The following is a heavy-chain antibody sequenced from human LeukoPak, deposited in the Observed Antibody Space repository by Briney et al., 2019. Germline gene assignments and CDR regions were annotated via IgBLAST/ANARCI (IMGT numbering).Heavy chain of an antibody. CDR2: IYYSGST. D-gene: IGHD3-22*01. J-gene: IGHJ4*02. Sequence: SETLSLTCTVSGGSISSGGYYWSWIRQHPGKGLEWIGYIYYSGSTYYNPSLKSRVTLSVDTSKDQFSLKLSSVTAADTAVYYCARRSYYYDSSGYSTFDYWGQGTLVTVSS. CDR1: GGSISSGGYY. V-gene: IGHV4-31*03. CDR3: ARRSYYYDSSGYSTFDY.